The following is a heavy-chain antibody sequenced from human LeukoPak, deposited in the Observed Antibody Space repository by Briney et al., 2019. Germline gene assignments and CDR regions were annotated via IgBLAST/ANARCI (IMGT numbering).Heavy chain of an antibody. CDR3: ARDSLYYGSGSYYRAFSD. V-gene: IGHV1-2*02. J-gene: IGHJ4*02. D-gene: IGHD3-10*01. Sequence: AASVKVSCKASGYTFTGYYMHWVRQAPGQGLEWMGWINPNSGGTSYAQKFQGRVTMTRDTSISTAYMELSRLRSDDTAVYYCARDSLYYGSGSYYRAFSDWGQGTLVTVSS. CDR1: GYTFTGYY. CDR2: INPNSGGT.